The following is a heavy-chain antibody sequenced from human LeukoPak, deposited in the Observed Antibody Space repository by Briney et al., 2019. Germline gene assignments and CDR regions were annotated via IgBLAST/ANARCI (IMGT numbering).Heavy chain of an antibody. CDR2: MNPNSGNT. D-gene: IGHD3-22*01. CDR3: ARRADDYESSCYQH. V-gene: IGHV1-8*01. CDR1: GYTFTSYD. Sequence: ASVKVSCKASGYTFTSYDINWVRQATGQGLEWMGWMNPNSGNTGYAQKFQGRVTMTRDTSINTAYMELSSLRSDDTAVYYCARRADDYESSCYQHWGRGTLVTVSS. J-gene: IGHJ4*02.